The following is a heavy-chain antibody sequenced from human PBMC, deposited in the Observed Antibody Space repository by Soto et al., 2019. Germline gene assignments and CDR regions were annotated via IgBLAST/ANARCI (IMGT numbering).Heavy chain of an antibody. Sequence: QVQLVQSGAEVNKPGSSVKVSCKAAGDTFSSYAINWVRQAPGQGLAWMGGIITMFGTANDAQKFKGRVTITAGESTSTVYMELSRLRAEDTAVYYCARGGPAHSYESRGYYSPRGYWGQGTLVTVSS. D-gene: IGHD3-22*01. J-gene: IGHJ4*02. CDR3: ARGGPAHSYESRGYYSPRGY. CDR1: GDTFSSYA. CDR2: IITMFGTA. V-gene: IGHV1-69*01.